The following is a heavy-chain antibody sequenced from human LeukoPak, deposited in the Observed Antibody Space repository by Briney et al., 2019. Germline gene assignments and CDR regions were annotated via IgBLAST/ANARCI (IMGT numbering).Heavy chain of an antibody. CDR3: ARDRAWASDI. V-gene: IGHV3-48*02. D-gene: IGHD3-10*01. CDR2: ISGSGRTI. Sequence: GGSLRLSCAASGFPFSSYNMNWVRQAPGKGLEWVLYISGSGRTIDYADSVRGRFTISRDNAKDSLYLQMNSLRDEDTAVYYCARDRAWASDIWGQGTMVTVSS. CDR1: GFPFSSYN. J-gene: IGHJ3*02.